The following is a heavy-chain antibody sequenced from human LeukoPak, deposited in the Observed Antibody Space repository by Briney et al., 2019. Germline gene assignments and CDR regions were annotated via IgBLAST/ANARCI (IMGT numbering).Heavy chain of an antibody. V-gene: IGHV3-23*01. J-gene: IGHJ2*01. CDR2: INDSGGST. D-gene: IGHD2-2*01. CDR1: GFTFTSYA. Sequence: GGSLRLFCGASGFTFTSYAMSWVRQAPGKGLEWVSDINDSGGSTYYAGSVKGRFTISRDNSKNTLYLQMNSLRAEDTAIYYCAKHYYQLLWYFDLWGRGTLVTVSS. CDR3: AKHYYQLLWYFDL.